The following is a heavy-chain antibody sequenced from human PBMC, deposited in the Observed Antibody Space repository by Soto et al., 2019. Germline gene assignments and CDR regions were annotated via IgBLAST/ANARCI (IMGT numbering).Heavy chain of an antibody. CDR3: VRGRPVTTPGPNFDY. J-gene: IGHJ4*02. CDR1: GFTLSSYS. V-gene: IGHV3-48*01. Sequence: EVQLVESGGGLVQPGGSPRLSCAASGFTLSSYSMNWVRQAPGKGLEWVSYISSSSSTIYYADSVKGRFTISRDNAKNSLYLQMNSLRAEDTAVYYCVRGRPVTTPGPNFDYWGQGTLVTVSS. CDR2: ISSSSSTI. D-gene: IGHD5-18*01.